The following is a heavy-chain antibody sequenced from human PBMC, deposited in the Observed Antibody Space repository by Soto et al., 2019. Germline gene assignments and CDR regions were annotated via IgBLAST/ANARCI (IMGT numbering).Heavy chain of an antibody. CDR2: IYYSGST. Sequence: QVQLQESGPGLVKPSQTLSLTCTVSGGSISSGDYYWSWIRQPPGKGLEWIGYIYYSGSTYYNPSLKSRVTISVDTSKNQFSLKLSSVTAADTAVYYCARDRKWANEYNWFDPWGQGTLVTVSS. CDR3: ARDRKWANEYNWFDP. J-gene: IGHJ5*02. CDR1: GGSISSGDYY. D-gene: IGHD1-26*01. V-gene: IGHV4-30-4*01.